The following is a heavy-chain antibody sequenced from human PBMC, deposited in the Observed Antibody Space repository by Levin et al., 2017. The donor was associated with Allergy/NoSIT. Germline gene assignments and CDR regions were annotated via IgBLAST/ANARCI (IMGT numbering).Heavy chain of an antibody. CDR1: GFTFSSYG. D-gene: IGHD3-10*01. Sequence: GGSLRLSCAASGFTFSSYGMHWVRQAPGKGLEWVAVIWYDGSNKYYADSVKGRFTISRDNSKNTLYLQMNSLRAEDTAVYYCARDRPNPITMVRGVGAFDIWGQGTMVTVSS. J-gene: IGHJ3*02. V-gene: IGHV3-33*01. CDR3: ARDRPNPITMVRGVGAFDI. CDR2: IWYDGSNK.